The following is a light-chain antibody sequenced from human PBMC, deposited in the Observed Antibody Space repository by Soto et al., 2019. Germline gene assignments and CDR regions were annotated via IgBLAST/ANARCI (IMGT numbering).Light chain of an antibody. CDR3: QQYNNWPPWT. Sequence: VLTQSPGTLSFSPGERATLSCRASQSVSSSYLAWYQQKPGQAPRLLIYGASSRATGIPDRFSGSGSGTDFTLTISRLEPEDFAVYYCQQYNNWPPWTFGQGTKV. CDR1: QSVSSSY. J-gene: IGKJ1*01. V-gene: IGKV3-20*01. CDR2: GAS.